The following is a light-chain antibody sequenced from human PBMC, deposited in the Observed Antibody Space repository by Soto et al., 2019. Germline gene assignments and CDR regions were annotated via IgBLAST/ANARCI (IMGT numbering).Light chain of an antibody. V-gene: IGKV3-20*01. J-gene: IGKJ5*01. CDR3: QQYGSSIT. CDR1: QSVSSRN. Sequence: EIVLTQSPGTLSLSPGERTTLSCRASQSVSSRNLAWYQQKPGQAPRPLIYGASSRATGIPDRFSGSGSGTHFTLTISRLEPEDFAVYYCQQYGSSITFGQGTRLEIK. CDR2: GAS.